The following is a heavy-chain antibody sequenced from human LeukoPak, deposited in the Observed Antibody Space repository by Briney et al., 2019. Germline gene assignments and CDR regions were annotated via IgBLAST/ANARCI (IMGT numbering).Heavy chain of an antibody. J-gene: IGHJ2*01. D-gene: IGHD2-21*01. CDR2: IKQDGSEK. Sequence: GGSLRLSCAASGFTFSSYWMSWVRQAPGKGLEWVANIKQDGSEKYYVDSVKGRFTISRDNAKNSLYLQMNSLRAEDTAVYYCPRSHAGLGIPDWYFDLWGRGTLVTVSS. V-gene: IGHV3-7*01. CDR1: GFTFSSYW. CDR3: PRSHAGLGIPDWYFDL.